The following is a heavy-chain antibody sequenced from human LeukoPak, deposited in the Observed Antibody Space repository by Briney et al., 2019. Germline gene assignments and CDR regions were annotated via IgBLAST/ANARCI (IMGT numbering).Heavy chain of an antibody. CDR3: AKDMAYDSTRGAYDY. Sequence: QTGGSLRLSCAASGFTFSSFWMSWVRQAPGKGLEWVANIQQDGSVKYYVDSVKGRFTISRDNAESSLYLQMNSLRAEDTAVYYCAKDMAYDSTRGAYDYWGQGTLVTVSS. CDR2: IQQDGSVK. CDR1: GFTFSSFW. V-gene: IGHV3-7*01. J-gene: IGHJ4*02. D-gene: IGHD3-22*01.